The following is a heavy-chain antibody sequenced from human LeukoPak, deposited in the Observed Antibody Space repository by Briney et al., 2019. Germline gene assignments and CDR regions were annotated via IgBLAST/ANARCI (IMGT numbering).Heavy chain of an antibody. V-gene: IGHV3-23*01. D-gene: IGHD5-12*01. J-gene: IGHJ4*02. CDR2: IGATGIST. Sequence: GGSLRLSCAAPGFTFSSYAMSWVRQAPGKGLEWVSGIGATGISTFYGDSVKGRFTMSRDNSKNTLYLRMDSLRAVDTAVHYCAKDQGGYSAYGHLVYWGQGTLVTVSS. CDR1: GFTFSSYA. CDR3: AKDQGGYSAYGHLVY.